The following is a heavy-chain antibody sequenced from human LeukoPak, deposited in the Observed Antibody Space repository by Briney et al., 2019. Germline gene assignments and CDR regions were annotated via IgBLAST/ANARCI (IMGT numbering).Heavy chain of an antibody. J-gene: IGHJ4*02. Sequence: ASVKVSCKASGYTFTGYYMHWVRQAPGQGLEWMGWINPNSGGTNYAQKFQGRVTMTRDTSLSTAYMELSRLRSDDTAVYYCATAHDGAYYFDYWGQGTLVTVSS. V-gene: IGHV1-2*02. CDR1: GYTFTGYY. D-gene: IGHD3-16*01. CDR2: INPNSGGT. CDR3: ATAHDGAYYFDY.